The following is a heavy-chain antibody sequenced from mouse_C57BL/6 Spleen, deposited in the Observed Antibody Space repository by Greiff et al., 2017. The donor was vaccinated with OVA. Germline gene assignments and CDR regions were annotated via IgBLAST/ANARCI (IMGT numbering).Heavy chain of an antibody. CDR3: VRSHYYGSSYLHFDV. J-gene: IGHJ1*03. D-gene: IGHD1-1*01. Sequence: EVHLVESGGGLVQPKGSLKLSCAASGFTFNTYAMHWVRQAPGKGLEWVARIRSKSSNYATYYADSVKDRFTISRDDSQSMLYLQMNNLTTEDTAMYYCVRSHYYGSSYLHFDVWGTGTTVTVSS. V-gene: IGHV10-3*01. CDR2: IRSKSSNYAT. CDR1: GFTFNTYA.